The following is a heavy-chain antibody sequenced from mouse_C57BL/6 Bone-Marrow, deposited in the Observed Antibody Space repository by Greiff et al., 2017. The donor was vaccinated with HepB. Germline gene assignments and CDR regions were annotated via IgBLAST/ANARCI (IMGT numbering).Heavy chain of an antibody. V-gene: IGHV14-3*01. CDR2: IDPANGNT. CDR3: ARSDPFDY. J-gene: IGHJ2*01. Sequence: VQLKESVAELVRPGASVKLSCTASGFNIKNTYMYWVKQRPEQGLEWIGRIDPANGNTKYAAKFQGKATITADTSSNTAYLQLSSLTSEDTAIYYCARSDPFDYWGQGTTLTVSS. CDR1: GFNIKNTY.